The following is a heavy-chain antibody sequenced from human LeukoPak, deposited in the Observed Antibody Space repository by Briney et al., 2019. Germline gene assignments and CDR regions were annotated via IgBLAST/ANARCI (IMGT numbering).Heavy chain of an antibody. Sequence: GGSLRLSCALASPTFSGYYMNWVRQAPGKGLEWVSYISTSSSTIYYADSVKGRVTISRDNAKNSLYLQMSSLRAEDTAVYYCAGISGWYGSVIDYWGQGTLVTVSS. D-gene: IGHD6-19*01. CDR1: SPTFSGYY. CDR2: ISTSSSTI. J-gene: IGHJ4*02. CDR3: AGISGWYGSVIDY. V-gene: IGHV3-48*01.